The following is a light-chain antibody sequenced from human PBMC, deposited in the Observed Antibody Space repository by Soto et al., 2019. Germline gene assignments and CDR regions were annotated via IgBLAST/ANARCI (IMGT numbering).Light chain of an antibody. CDR2: AAS. CDR3: QQLNSYPPST. J-gene: IGKJ1*01. Sequence: DIQLTQSPSFLSASVGGRVTITCRASQGISSYLAWYQQKPGKAPKLLIYAASTLQSGVPSRFSGSGSGTEFTLTISSLQPEDFATYYCQQLNSYPPSTFGQGTKVDIK. CDR1: QGISSY. V-gene: IGKV1-9*01.